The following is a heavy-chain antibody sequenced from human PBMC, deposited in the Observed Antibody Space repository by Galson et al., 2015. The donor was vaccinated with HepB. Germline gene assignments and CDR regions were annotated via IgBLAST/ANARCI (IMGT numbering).Heavy chain of an antibody. D-gene: IGHD6-6*01. Sequence: SVKVSCKASGGTFSSYAISWVRQAPGQGLEWMGGIIPIFGTANYAQKFQGRVTITADESTSTAYMELSSLRSEDTAVYYCARTSLLALGMDVWGQGTTVTVSS. V-gene: IGHV1-69*13. CDR3: ARTSLLALGMDV. J-gene: IGHJ6*02. CDR1: GGTFSSYA. CDR2: IIPIFGTA.